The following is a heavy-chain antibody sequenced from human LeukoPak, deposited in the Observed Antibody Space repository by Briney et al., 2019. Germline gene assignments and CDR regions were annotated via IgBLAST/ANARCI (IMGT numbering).Heavy chain of an antibody. CDR3: ARDFGYQTTLGAFDI. V-gene: IGHV7-4-1*02. Sequence: ASVKVSCKASGHTFTTYAMNWVRQAPGQGLEWMGWINTITGNPTYAQGFTGRFVFSLDTSVSTAYLQISSLKAEDTAVYYCARDFGYQTTLGAFDIWGQGTMVTVSS. CDR1: GHTFTTYA. J-gene: IGHJ3*02. CDR2: INTITGNP. D-gene: IGHD2/OR15-2a*01.